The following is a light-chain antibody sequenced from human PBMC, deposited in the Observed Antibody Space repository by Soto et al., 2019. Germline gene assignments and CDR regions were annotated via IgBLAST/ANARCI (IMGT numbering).Light chain of an antibody. Sequence: DIQMTQSPATLSASVGDRVTITCRATEGISTWLAWYQQKPGKAPKLLIYDASRLESGVPSRFSGSGSGTELTLTISSLQPDDFATYYCQQYNTYSTFGQGTKVDIK. CDR2: DAS. V-gene: IGKV1-5*01. CDR3: QQYNTYST. J-gene: IGKJ1*01. CDR1: EGISTW.